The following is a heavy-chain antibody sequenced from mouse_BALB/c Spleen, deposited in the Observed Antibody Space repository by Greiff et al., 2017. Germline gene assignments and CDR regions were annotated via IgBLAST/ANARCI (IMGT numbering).Heavy chain of an antibody. CDR1: GFTFSSFG. CDR2: ISSGSSTI. J-gene: IGHJ2*01. V-gene: IGHV5-17*02. Sequence: DVQLVESGGGLVQPGGSRKLSCAASGFTFSSFGMHWVRQAPEKGLEWVAYISSGSSTIYYADTVKGRFTISRDNPKNTLFLQMTSLRSEDTAMYYCARNYYGDYWGQGTTLTVSS. CDR3: ARNYYGDY.